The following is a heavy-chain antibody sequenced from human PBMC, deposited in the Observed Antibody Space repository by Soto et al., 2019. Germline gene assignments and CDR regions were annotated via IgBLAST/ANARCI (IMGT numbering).Heavy chain of an antibody. CDR1: GYTFTSYA. Sequence: QVQLVQSGAEEKKPGASVKVSCKASGYTFTSYAMHWVRQAPGQRLEWMGWINAGNGNTKYSQKFQGRVTITRDTPAGQAYTELRSLGSEDTAVYYCARPVGGSSSRGAYRRPGTLVTVSS. V-gene: IGHV1-3*05. D-gene: IGHD6-13*01. J-gene: IGHJ4*01. CDR3: ARPVGGSSSRGAY. CDR2: INAGNGNT.